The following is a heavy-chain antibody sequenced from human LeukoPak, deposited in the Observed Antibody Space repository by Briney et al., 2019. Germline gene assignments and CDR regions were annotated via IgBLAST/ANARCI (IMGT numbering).Heavy chain of an antibody. D-gene: IGHD3-10*01. CDR1: GGSFSGYY. CDR3: ARWANVYYYGSGSYLDYYYYYYMDV. Sequence: SETLSLTCAVHGGSFSGYYWSWIRQPPGKGLEWIGEINHSGSTNYNPSLKSRVTISVDTSKNQFSLKLSSVTAADTAVYYCARWANVYYYGSGSYLDYYYYYYMDVWGKGTTVTISS. J-gene: IGHJ6*03. V-gene: IGHV4-34*01. CDR2: INHSGST.